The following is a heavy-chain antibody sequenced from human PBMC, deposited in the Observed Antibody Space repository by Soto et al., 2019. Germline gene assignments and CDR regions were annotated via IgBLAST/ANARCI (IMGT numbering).Heavy chain of an antibody. D-gene: IGHD2-2*02. Sequence: QITLKESGPTLVKPTQTLTLTCTFSGFSLNTNAVGVGWIRQPPGKALEWLALIYWDDDKRYSPSLKSRLTISKDASKNQMVLTMTNMDPVDTATYYCAHRDPQFRYTWNRGWFDPWGQGTLVTVSS. CDR2: IYWDDDK. CDR1: GFSLNTNAVG. CDR3: AHRDPQFRYTWNRGWFDP. V-gene: IGHV2-5*02. J-gene: IGHJ5*02.